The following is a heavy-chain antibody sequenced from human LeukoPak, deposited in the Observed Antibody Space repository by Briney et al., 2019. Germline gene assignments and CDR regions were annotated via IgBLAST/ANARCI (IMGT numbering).Heavy chain of an antibody. CDR1: GGTFSGYY. CDR2: SNDSGGT. V-gene: IGHV4-34*01. J-gene: IGHJ4*02. D-gene: IGHD3/OR15-3a*01. CDR3: ARVSDYPKEKFDF. Sequence: SETLSLTYAVYGGTFSGYYWSWIRQPPGKRLEWVGESNDSGGTNYNPSLKSRLTISMDTSKNQFSLKLSSVTAADTAVYYCARVSDYPKEKFDFWGQGTLVTVSS.